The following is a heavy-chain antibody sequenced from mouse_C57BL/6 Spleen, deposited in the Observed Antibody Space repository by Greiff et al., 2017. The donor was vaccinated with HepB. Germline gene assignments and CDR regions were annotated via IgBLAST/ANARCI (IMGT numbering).Heavy chain of an antibody. CDR1: GYSFTDYN. V-gene: IGHV1-39*01. CDR3: APKEMITAYWYFDV. D-gene: IGHD2-4*01. CDR2: INPNYGTT. Sequence: VQLKQSGPELVKPGASVKISCKASGYSFTDYNMNWVKQSNGKSLEWIGVINPNYGTTSYNQKFKGKATLTVDQSSSTAYMQLNSLTSEDSAVYYCAPKEMITAYWYFDVWGTGTTVTVSS. J-gene: IGHJ1*03.